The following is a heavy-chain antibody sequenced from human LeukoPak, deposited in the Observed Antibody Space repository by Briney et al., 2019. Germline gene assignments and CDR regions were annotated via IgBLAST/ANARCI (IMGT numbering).Heavy chain of an antibody. CDR3: ARRRPYYYYYMDV. CDR1: GGSFSGYS. Sequence: TSETLSLTCAVYGGSFSGYSWSWIRPPPGKRLEWIWEINHSGSTNYNPSLKSRVTISVDASKNKFSLKLSSVAAADTAVYYCARRRPYYYYYMDVWGKGTTVTISS. J-gene: IGHJ6*03. CDR2: INHSGST. V-gene: IGHV4-34*01.